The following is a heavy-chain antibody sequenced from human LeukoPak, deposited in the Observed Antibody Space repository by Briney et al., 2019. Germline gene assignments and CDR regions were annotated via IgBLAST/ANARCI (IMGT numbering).Heavy chain of an antibody. CDR2: INPNSGGT. D-gene: IGHD3-9*01. J-gene: IGHJ4*02. Sequence: GASVKVSCKASGYTFTGYYIHWVRQAPGQGLEWMGWINPNSGGTNYAQKFQGRVTMTRDTSISTAYMELSRLRSDDTAVYYCARDKDHYDILTGYNSWGQGTLVTVSS. CDR1: GYTFTGYY. CDR3: ARDKDHYDILTGYNS. V-gene: IGHV1-2*02.